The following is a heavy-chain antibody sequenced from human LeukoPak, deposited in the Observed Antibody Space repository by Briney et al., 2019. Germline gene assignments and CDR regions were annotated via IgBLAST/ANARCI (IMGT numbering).Heavy chain of an antibody. CDR2: MNPNSGNT. CDR3: ARYTYYDFCSGYYSNAFDI. Sequence: ASVKVSCKASGYTFTSYDINLVRQATGQGLEWMGWMNPNSGNTGYAQKFQGRVTITRNTSISTAYMELSSLRSEDTAVYYCARYTYYDFCSGYYSNAFDIWGQGTMVTVSS. V-gene: IGHV1-8*03. J-gene: IGHJ3*02. D-gene: IGHD3-3*01. CDR1: GYTFTSYD.